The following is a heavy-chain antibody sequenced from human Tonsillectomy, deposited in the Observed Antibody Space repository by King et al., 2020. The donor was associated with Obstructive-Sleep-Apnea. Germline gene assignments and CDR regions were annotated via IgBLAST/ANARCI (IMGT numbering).Heavy chain of an antibody. CDR3: ARVPYSRGWYYWFDP. V-gene: IGHV4-59*11. CDR2: IYYSGST. J-gene: IGHJ5*02. Sequence: LQLQESGPGLLKPSETLCLTCTVSGGSISSHYWRWIRQPPGKGLEWIGYIYYSGSTNYNPSLKSRVTISLDRSTNQFSLKLSSVTAADTAVYYCARVPYSRGWYYWFDPWGQGTLVTVSS. D-gene: IGHD6-19*01. CDR1: GGSISSHY.